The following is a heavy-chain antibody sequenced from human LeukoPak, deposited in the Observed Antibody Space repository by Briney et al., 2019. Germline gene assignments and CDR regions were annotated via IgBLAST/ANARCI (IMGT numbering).Heavy chain of an antibody. Sequence: SETLSLTCTVSGGSISSYYWSWIRQPAGKGLEWIGRIYASGSTNYNPSLKSRVTMSVDTSKNQLSLKLTSVTAADTAVYYCARGGSSWYNYYYYYMDVWGKGTTVTVSS. CDR2: IYASGST. V-gene: IGHV4-4*07. CDR3: ARGGSSWYNYYYYYMDV. CDR1: GGSISSYY. D-gene: IGHD6-13*01. J-gene: IGHJ6*03.